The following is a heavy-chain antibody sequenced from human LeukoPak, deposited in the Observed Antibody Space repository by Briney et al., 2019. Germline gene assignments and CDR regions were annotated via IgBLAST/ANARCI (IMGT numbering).Heavy chain of an antibody. CDR1: GFTFDDYT. Sequence: GGSLRLSCAASGFTFDDYTMHWARQAPGKGLEWVSGISGSGGSTYYADSVKGRFTISRDNSKNTLYLQMNSLRAEDTAVYYCAKDSPLWFGESPFDYWGQGTLVTVSS. J-gene: IGHJ4*02. CDR3: AKDSPLWFGESPFDY. CDR2: ISGSGGST. D-gene: IGHD3-10*01. V-gene: IGHV3-23*01.